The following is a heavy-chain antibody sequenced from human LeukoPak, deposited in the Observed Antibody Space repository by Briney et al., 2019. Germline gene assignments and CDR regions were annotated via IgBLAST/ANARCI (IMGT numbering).Heavy chain of an antibody. Sequence: SVKVSCKASGFTFTSSAMQWVRQARGQRLEWIGWIVVGSGNTNYAQKFQERVTITRDMSTSTAYMELSSLRSEDTAVYYCAAVRHNWNDGRHFDYWGQGTLVTVSS. D-gene: IGHD1-20*01. CDR2: IVVGSGNT. J-gene: IGHJ4*02. CDR1: GFTFTSSA. CDR3: AAVRHNWNDGRHFDY. V-gene: IGHV1-58*02.